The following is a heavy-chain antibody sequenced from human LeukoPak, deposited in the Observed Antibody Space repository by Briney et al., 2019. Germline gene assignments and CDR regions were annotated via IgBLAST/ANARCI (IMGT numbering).Heavy chain of an antibody. J-gene: IGHJ4*02. D-gene: IGHD6-13*01. Sequence: GGSLRLSCAASGFTFSDYYMSWIRQAPGKGLEWVSYISSSGSTIYYADSVKGRFTFSRDNAKNSLYLQMNSLRAEDTAVYYCASYHSSPLLHYWGQGTLVTVSS. CDR1: GFTFSDYY. CDR2: ISSSGSTI. CDR3: ASYHSSPLLHY. V-gene: IGHV3-11*01.